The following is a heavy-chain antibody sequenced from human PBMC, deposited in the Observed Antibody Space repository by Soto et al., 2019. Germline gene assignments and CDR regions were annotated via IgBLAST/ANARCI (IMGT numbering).Heavy chain of an antibody. J-gene: IGHJ4*02. V-gene: IGHV3-23*01. CDR2: ISGSGGST. D-gene: IGHD3-10*01. CDR1: GFTFSSYA. Sequence: GGSLRLSCAASGFTFSSYAMSWVRQAPGKGLEWVSAISGSGGSTYYADSVKGRFTISRDNSKNTLYLQMNSLRAEDTAVYYCAKGRVVRGVIPVSFDYWGQGTLVTVSS. CDR3: AKGRVVRGVIPVSFDY.